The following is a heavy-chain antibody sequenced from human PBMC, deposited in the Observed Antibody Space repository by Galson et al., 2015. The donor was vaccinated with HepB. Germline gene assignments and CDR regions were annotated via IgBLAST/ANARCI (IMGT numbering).Heavy chain of an antibody. CDR1: GFTFSSYS. V-gene: IGHV3-21*01. D-gene: IGHD3-10*01. CDR2: ISSSSSYI. Sequence: SLRLSCAASGFTFSSYSMNWVRQAPGKGLEWVSTISSSSSYIYYADSVKGRFTISRDNAKNSLYLQMNSLRAEDTAVYYCARPKGGSGSYYTTWGQGTLVTVSS. J-gene: IGHJ5*02. CDR3: ARPKGGSGSYYTT.